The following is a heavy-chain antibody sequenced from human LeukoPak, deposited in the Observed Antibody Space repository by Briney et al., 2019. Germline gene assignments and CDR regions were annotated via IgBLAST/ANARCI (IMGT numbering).Heavy chain of an antibody. D-gene: IGHD4-17*01. V-gene: IGHV3-48*03. CDR2: ISSSGSTI. CDR3: ARSVQPFYYYMDV. CDR1: GFAFSSYE. J-gene: IGHJ6*03. Sequence: GGSLRLSCAASGFAFSSYEMNWVRQAPGKGLEWVSYISSSGSTIYYADSVKGRFTISRDNAKNSLYLQMNSLRAEDTAVYYCARSVQPFYYYMDVWGKGTTVTVSS.